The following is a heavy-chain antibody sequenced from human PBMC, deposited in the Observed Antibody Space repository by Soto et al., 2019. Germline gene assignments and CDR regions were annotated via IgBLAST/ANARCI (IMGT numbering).Heavy chain of an antibody. Sequence: PGGSLRLSCTASGFTFGDYAMSWFRQAPGKGLEWVSFIRSKAYGGTTEYAASVKGRFTISRDDSKSIAYLQMNSLKTEDTAVYYCTRRLDYSNYESPFDYWGQGTLVTVSS. D-gene: IGHD4-4*01. CDR1: GFTFGDYA. J-gene: IGHJ4*02. CDR3: TRRLDYSNYESPFDY. CDR2: IRSKAYGGTT. V-gene: IGHV3-49*03.